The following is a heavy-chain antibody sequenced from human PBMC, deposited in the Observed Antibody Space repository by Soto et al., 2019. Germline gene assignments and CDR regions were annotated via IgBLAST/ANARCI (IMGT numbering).Heavy chain of an antibody. CDR2: IFPGDSDT. CDR3: AGGSGAAYSSTWYGFEH. CDR1: GYTFTNYW. V-gene: IGHV5-51*01. D-gene: IGHD6-13*01. J-gene: IGHJ4*02. Sequence: PGESLKISCKGSGYTFTNYWIGWVRQMPGKGLEWMGIIFPGDSDTRYSPSFQGQVTISVDKYINTAFLQWSSLKASDSAMYYCAGGSGAAYSSTWYGFEHWGQGTMVTVSS.